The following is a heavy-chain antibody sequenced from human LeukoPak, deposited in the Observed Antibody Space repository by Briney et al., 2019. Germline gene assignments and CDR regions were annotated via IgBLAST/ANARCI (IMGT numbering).Heavy chain of an antibody. CDR2: IKHDGSEK. D-gene: IGHD2-2*01. CDR1: GFTFSSYL. J-gene: IGHJ4*02. Sequence: PGGSLRLSCAASGFTFSSYLMNWVRQAPGKGLEWVANIKHDGSEKNYLDSVKGGFTISRDNAKNSLYLQMNSLRVEDTAVYYCAWSDNAAHDCWGQGTLVTVSS. CDR3: AWSDNAAHDC. V-gene: IGHV3-7*01.